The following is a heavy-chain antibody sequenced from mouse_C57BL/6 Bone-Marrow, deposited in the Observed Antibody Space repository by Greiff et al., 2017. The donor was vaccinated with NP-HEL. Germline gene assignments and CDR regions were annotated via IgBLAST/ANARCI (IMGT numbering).Heavy chain of an antibody. CDR1: GFHFSDYS. CDR2: INYDGSST. V-gene: IGHV5-16*01. CDR3: AREGGLRRRTYAMDY. J-gene: IGHJ4*01. Sequence: EVMLVESEGGLVQPGSSMKLSCTASGFHFSDYSMAWVRQVPEKGLEWVANINYDGSSTYYLDSLKSRFIISRDNAKNILYLQMSSLKSEDTATYYCAREGGLRRRTYAMDYWGQGTSVTVSS. D-gene: IGHD2-4*01.